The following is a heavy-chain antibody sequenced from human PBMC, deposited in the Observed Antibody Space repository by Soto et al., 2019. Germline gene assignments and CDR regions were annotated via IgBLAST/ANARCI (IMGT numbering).Heavy chain of an antibody. D-gene: IGHD1-26*01. J-gene: IGHJ6*02. Sequence: PETLSLTCAVYGGSFSGYYWNWIRQPPGKGLEWIGEINHSGSTNYNPSLKSRVTISVDTSKNQFSLKLTSVTAADTAVYYCARAGGSYYDYYYGMDVWGQGTTVTVS. CDR1: GGSFSGYY. V-gene: IGHV4-34*01. CDR2: INHSGST. CDR3: ARAGGSYYDYYYGMDV.